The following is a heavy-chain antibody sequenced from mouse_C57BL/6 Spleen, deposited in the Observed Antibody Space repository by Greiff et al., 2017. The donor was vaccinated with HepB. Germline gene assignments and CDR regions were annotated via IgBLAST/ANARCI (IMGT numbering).Heavy chain of an antibody. V-gene: IGHV10-3*01. J-gene: IGHJ1*03. Sequence: EVKVVESGGGLVQPKGSLKLSCAASGFTFNTYAMHWVRQAPGKGLEWVARIRSKSSNYATYYADSVKDRFTIYRDDSQSMLYLQMNNLETEDTAMYYCVREDYGSSYVSDFDVWGTGTTVTVSS. CDR3: VREDYGSSYVSDFDV. D-gene: IGHD1-1*01. CDR1: GFTFNTYA. CDR2: IRSKSSNYAT.